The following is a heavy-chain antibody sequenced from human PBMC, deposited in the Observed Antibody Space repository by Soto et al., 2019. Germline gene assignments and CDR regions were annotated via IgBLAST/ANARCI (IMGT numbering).Heavy chain of an antibody. CDR3: ARDQGYYYDSSGYVGY. Sequence: SVKVSFKASGGTFSSYAISWVRQAPGQGLEWMGGIIPIFGTANYAQKFQGRVTITADESTSTAYMELSSLRSEDTAVYYCARDQGYYYDSSGYVGYWGQGTLVTVSS. J-gene: IGHJ4*02. V-gene: IGHV1-69*13. D-gene: IGHD3-22*01. CDR1: GGTFSSYA. CDR2: IIPIFGTA.